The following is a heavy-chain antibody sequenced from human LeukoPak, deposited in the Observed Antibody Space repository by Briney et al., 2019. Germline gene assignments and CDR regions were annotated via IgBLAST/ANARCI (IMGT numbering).Heavy chain of an antibody. CDR3: ARHHKLRRVGGHFDY. D-gene: IGHD3-16*01. V-gene: IGHV4-34*01. J-gene: IGHJ4*02. Sequence: SETLSLTCAVSGGSFSGYYWSWIRQPPGKGLEWIGEINHSGRTNYNPSLKSRLTISVDTSKNQFSLKLSSVTAADTAVYYCARHHKLRRVGGHFDYWGQGTLVTVSS. CDR2: INHSGRT. CDR1: GGSFSGYY.